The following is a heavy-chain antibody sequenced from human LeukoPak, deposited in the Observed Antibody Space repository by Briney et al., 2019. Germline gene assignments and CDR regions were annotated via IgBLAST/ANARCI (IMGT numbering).Heavy chain of an antibody. D-gene: IGHD2-2*02. CDR2: IILNSGDA. CDR3: ARGGAHTLVVAAAVIPPFGY. Sequence: ASVKVSCKASGYTFSDYYMHWVRQAPGQGLEWMGWIILNSGDANYAQRFQGRATMTRDTSISTAYMELSRLRSDDTAIYYCARGGAHTLVVAAAVIPPFGYWGRGTLVTVSS. J-gene: IGHJ4*02. V-gene: IGHV1-2*02. CDR1: GYTFSDYY.